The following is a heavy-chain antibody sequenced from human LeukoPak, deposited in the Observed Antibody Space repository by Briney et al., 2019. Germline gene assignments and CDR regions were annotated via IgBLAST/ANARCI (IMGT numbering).Heavy chain of an antibody. V-gene: IGHV1-18*01. Sequence: GASVKVSCKASGYTFTSYGISWVRQAPGQGLKWMGWISAYNGNTNYAQKLQGRVTMTTDTSTSTAYMELRSLRSDDTAVYYCAREIAARYTTNYYMDVWGKGTTVTVSS. CDR2: ISAYNGNT. CDR1: GYTFTSYG. CDR3: AREIAARYTTNYYMDV. J-gene: IGHJ6*03. D-gene: IGHD6-6*01.